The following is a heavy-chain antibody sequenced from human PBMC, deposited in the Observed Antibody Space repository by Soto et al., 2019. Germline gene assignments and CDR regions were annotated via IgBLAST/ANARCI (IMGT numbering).Heavy chain of an antibody. V-gene: IGHV4-34*01. Sequence: SETLSLTCTVSGGSISSYYWSWIRQPPGKGLEWIGEINHSGSTNYNPSLKSRVTISVDTSKNQFSLKLSSVTAADTAVYYCARGTFGGVIANYYYYMDIWVKGTTVTVSS. CDR2: INHSGST. CDR3: ARGTFGGVIANYYYYMDI. D-gene: IGHD3-16*02. CDR1: GGSISSYY. J-gene: IGHJ6*03.